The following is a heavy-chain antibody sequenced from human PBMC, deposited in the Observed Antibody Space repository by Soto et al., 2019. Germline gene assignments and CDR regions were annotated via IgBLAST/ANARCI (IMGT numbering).Heavy chain of an antibody. CDR3: ARHTVTIRAGFDY. J-gene: IGHJ4*02. V-gene: IGHV4-59*01. CDR2: TQYSGNT. CDR1: GGSISTYY. Sequence: QVQLQESGPGLVKPSETLSLTCTVSGGSISTYYWDWIRQPPGKELEWSGYTQYSGNTNYHPSLKSRVTISLDTSRNQFSLKLSSVNAADTAIYYCARHTVTIRAGFDYWGQGALVTVSS. D-gene: IGHD4-17*01.